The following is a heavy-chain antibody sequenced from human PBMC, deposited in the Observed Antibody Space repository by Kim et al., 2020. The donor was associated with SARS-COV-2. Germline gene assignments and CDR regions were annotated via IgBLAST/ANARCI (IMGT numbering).Heavy chain of an antibody. CDR3: ARSHEKGDIVVVPAFDY. CDR2: ISYDGSNK. Sequence: GGSLRLSCAASGFTFSSYAMHWVRQAPGKGLEWVAVISYDGSNKYYADSVKGRFTISRDNSKNTLYLQMNSLRSEDTAVYYCARSHEKGDIVVVPAFDYWGQGTLVTVSS. V-gene: IGHV3-30-3*01. CDR1: GFTFSSYA. D-gene: IGHD2-2*01. J-gene: IGHJ4*02.